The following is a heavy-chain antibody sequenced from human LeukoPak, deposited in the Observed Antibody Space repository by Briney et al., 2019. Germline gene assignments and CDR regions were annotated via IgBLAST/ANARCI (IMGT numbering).Heavy chain of an antibody. J-gene: IGHJ6*03. CDR1: GFTFSSYG. CDR2: IRHDETRI. Sequence: GGSLRLSCAASGFTFSSYGMHWVRQAPGEGLEWVAFIRHDETRIFYGDSVKGRFTISRDNSKNMVYLQLNSLSAGDTALYYCAKSVIPNSYQGTYYMDVWGKGTTVTVFS. CDR3: AKSVIPNSYQGTYYMDV. V-gene: IGHV3-30*02. D-gene: IGHD3-16*02.